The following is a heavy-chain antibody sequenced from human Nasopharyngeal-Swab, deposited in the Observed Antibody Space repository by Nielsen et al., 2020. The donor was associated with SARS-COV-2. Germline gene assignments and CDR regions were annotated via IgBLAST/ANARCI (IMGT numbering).Heavy chain of an antibody. V-gene: IGHV3-21*01. CDR1: GLTFSSYS. CDR2: ISSSSSYI. D-gene: IGHD3-22*01. Sequence: GGSLRLSCAASGLTFSSYSMNWVRQAPGKGLEWVSSISSSSSYIYYADSVKGRFTISRDNAKNSLYLQMNSLRAEDTAVYYCARDQIPSYYYDSSGPNQIDYWGQGTLVTVSS. CDR3: ARDQIPSYYYDSSGPNQIDY. J-gene: IGHJ4*02.